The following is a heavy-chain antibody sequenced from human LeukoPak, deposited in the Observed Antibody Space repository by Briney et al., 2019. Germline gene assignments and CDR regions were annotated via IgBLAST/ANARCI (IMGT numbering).Heavy chain of an antibody. CDR1: GGSISNYY. D-gene: IGHD3-22*01. V-gene: IGHV4-59*01. CDR2: IYSSGST. J-gene: IGHJ4*02. CDR3: ARGVDDSSGYHNYHFDY. Sequence: PSETLSLTCTVSGGSISNYYWNWIRQPPGKGLEWIGFIYSSGSTNYNPSLKSRVTISVDTSKNQFSLKLSSVTAADTAVYYCARGVDDSSGYHNYHFDYWGQGTLVTVSS.